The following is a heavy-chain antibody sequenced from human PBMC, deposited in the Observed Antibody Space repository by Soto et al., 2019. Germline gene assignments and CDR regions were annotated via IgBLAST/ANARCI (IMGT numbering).Heavy chain of an antibody. V-gene: IGHV1-69*01. CDR2: IIPIFGTA. D-gene: IGHD1-26*01. Sequence: QVQLVQSGAEVKKPGSSVKVSCKASGGTFSSYAISWVRQAPGQGLEWMGGIIPIFGTANYAQKFQGRVMITADESTSTAYVELSSMRSEDTAVYYCATPSGVGATSIFDYWGQGTLVTVSS. CDR1: GGTFSSYA. J-gene: IGHJ4*02. CDR3: ATPSGVGATSIFDY.